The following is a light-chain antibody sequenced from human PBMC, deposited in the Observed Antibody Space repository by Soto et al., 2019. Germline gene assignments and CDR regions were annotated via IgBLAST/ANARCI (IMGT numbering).Light chain of an antibody. Sequence: EIVLTQSPATLSLSLGETATLSCRASQSVGSYLAWYQQKPGQAPRLLIYDASTRATGIPARFSGSGSVTDFTLTISSLEPEDFAVYYCQQRTNSPPVTFGGGTKVEIK. CDR2: DAS. V-gene: IGKV3-11*01. CDR1: QSVGSY. J-gene: IGKJ4*01. CDR3: QQRTNSPPVT.